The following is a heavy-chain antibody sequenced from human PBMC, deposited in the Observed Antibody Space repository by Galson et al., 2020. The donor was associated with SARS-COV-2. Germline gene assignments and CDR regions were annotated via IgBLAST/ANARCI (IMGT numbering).Heavy chain of an antibody. CDR3: ARENGSGPNCIGHAFDI. D-gene: IGHD2-15*01. CDR2: FYYSGNI. J-gene: IGHJ3*02. V-gene: IGHV4-59*01. Sequence: SETLSLTCTVSDDSIRNYYWTWIRQSPGKGLEWIGSFYYSGNINYNPSLRSRLTLSGDTSKNQPSLKLSSVTAADTAVYYCARENGSGPNCIGHAFDIWSQGTAVTVSP. CDR1: DDSIRNYY.